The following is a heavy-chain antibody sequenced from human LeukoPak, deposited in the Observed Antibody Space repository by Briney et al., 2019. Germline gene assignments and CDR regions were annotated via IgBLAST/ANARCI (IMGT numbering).Heavy chain of an antibody. J-gene: IGHJ6*03. V-gene: IGHV1-8*01. D-gene: IGHD3-3*01. CDR1: GYTFTSYD. CDR2: MNPNSGNT. CDR3: ARGPKYYDFWSGYWGYYYYMDV. Sequence: ASVKVSCKASGYTFTSYDINWVRQATGQGLEWMGWMNPNSGNTGYAQKFQGRVTMTRNTSISTAYMELSSLRSEDTAVYYCARGPKYYDFWSGYWGYYYYMDVWGKGTTVTVSS.